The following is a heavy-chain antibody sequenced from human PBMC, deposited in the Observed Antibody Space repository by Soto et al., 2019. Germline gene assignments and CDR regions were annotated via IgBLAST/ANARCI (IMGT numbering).Heavy chain of an antibody. CDR3: TREGVLRYFRFGMDV. CDR1: GFTFGDYA. CDR2: IRSKAYGGTT. V-gene: IGHV3-49*03. D-gene: IGHD3-9*01. Sequence: PGGSLRLSCTASGFTFGDYAMSWFRQAPGKGLEWVGFIRSKAYGGTTEYAASVKGRFTISRDDSKSIAYLQMNSLKTEDTAVYYCTREGVLRYFRFGMDVWGQGTTVTVSS. J-gene: IGHJ6*02.